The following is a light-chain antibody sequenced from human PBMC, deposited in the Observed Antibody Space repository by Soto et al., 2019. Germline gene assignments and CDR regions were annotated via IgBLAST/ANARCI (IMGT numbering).Light chain of an antibody. CDR3: QQSYSTPFVT. CDR2: KAS. Sequence: DIQMTQSPSTLSGSVGDRVTITCRSSQTISSWLAWYQQKPGKAPKLLIYKASTLKSGVPSRFSGSGSGTDITLTISSLQPEDFATYYCQQSYSTPFVTFGQGTRLEIK. J-gene: IGKJ5*01. CDR1: QTISSW. V-gene: IGKV1-5*03.